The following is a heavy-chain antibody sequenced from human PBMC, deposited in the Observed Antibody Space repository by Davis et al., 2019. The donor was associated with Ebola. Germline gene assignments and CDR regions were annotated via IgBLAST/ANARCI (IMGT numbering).Heavy chain of an antibody. Sequence: PGGSLRLSCKGSGYRFTANCIGWVRQMPGKGLEWVGVIRPADSDTRYSPSFEGHVTVSVDKSISTAYLQWSSVKASDTAMYYCVRMATYYDSWSGPSLFNWFDRWAQGTLVTVSS. CDR3: VRMATYYDSWSGPSLFNWFDR. J-gene: IGHJ5*02. CDR1: GYRFTANC. V-gene: IGHV5-51*01. D-gene: IGHD3-3*01. CDR2: IRPADSDT.